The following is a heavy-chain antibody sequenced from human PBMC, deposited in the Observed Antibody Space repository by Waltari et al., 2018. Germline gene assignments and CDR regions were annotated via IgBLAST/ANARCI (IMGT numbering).Heavy chain of an antibody. CDR3: ARRKLGEAFDI. CDR1: GGNFGRYA. D-gene: IGHD3-16*01. Sequence: QVQLVQSGAEVKKPGSSVRVSCRASGGNFGRYAITWVRQAPGQGLEWMGGTIPIFGSPMYAPKFQGRVSITADELTYTVYIELNSLRSDDTAIYYCARRKLGEAFDIWGQGTMVIVSS. CDR2: TIPIFGSP. J-gene: IGHJ3*02. V-gene: IGHV1-69*12.